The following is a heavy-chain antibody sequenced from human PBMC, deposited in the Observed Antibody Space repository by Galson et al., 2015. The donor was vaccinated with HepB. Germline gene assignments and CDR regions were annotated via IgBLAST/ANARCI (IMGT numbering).Heavy chain of an antibody. D-gene: IGHD2-2*02. J-gene: IGHJ4*02. CDR3: AKEEEYQLLHLSSFDY. CDR1: GFTFSSYA. Sequence: SLRLSCAASGFTFSSYAMSWVRQAPGKGLEWVSAISGSGGSTYYADSVKGRFTISRDNSKNTLYLQMNSLRAEDTAVYYCAKEEEYQLLHLSSFDYWGQGTLVTVSS. V-gene: IGHV3-23*01. CDR2: ISGSGGST.